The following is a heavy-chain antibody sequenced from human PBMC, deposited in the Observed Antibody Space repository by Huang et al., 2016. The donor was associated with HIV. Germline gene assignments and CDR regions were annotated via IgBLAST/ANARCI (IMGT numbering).Heavy chain of an antibody. CDR3: ARSAYGDLDY. Sequence: QVHLVQSGAEVKKPGASVKVSCKASGYTFTNYDINWVRQAPGRWLEWMGWMNPNTGNTGFEQSCQGRVTMTRKTSITTAYMELTSLTSEDTAVYYCARSAYGDLDYWGLGTLVIVSS. V-gene: IGHV1-8*02. J-gene: IGHJ4*02. CDR1: GYTFTNYD. CDR2: MNPNTGNT. D-gene: IGHD4-17*01.